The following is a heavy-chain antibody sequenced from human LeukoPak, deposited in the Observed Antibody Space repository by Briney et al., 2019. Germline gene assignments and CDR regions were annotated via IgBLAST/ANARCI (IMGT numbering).Heavy chain of an antibody. Sequence: GGSLRLSCAASGFTFDDYAMHWVRQAPGKGLEWVSGISWNSGSIGYADSVKGRFTIFRDNAKNSLYLQMNSLRAEDTALYYCAKDMGDCSGGSCYRFDPWGQGTLVTVSS. CDR3: AKDMGDCSGGSCYRFDP. V-gene: IGHV3-9*01. CDR2: ISWNSGSI. CDR1: GFTFDDYA. D-gene: IGHD2-15*01. J-gene: IGHJ5*02.